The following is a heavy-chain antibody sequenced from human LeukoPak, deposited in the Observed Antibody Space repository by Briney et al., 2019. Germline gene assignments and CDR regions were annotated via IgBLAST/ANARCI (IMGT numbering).Heavy chain of an antibody. J-gene: IGHJ6*03. CDR1: GFTFSDYY. D-gene: IGHD1-7*01. Sequence: GGSLRLSCAASGFTFSDYYMSWIRQAPGKGLEWVSYISSSGSTISYADSVTGRFTISRYNPKHSLYLQMNSLRPEDTPVYYCARVTGTMVYYYLYMNVWLKATTLTV. V-gene: IGHV3-11*01. CDR2: ISSSGSTI. CDR3: ARVTGTMVYYYLYMNV.